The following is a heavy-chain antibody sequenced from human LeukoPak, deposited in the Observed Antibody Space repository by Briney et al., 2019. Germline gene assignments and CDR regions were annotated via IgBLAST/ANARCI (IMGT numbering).Heavy chain of an antibody. Sequence: GGYLRLSCAASGFTFSDYYMDWVRQAPGIGLEWVGRIRNKANSYTTEYAASVSGRFTISRDDSKDSLCLQMNSLKTEDTAVYCCARESKLGAAPTGGYYYYGMDVWGQGTTVTVSS. CDR2: IRNKANSYTT. J-gene: IGHJ6*02. D-gene: IGHD2-15*01. V-gene: IGHV3-72*01. CDR3: ARESKLGAAPTGGYYYYGMDV. CDR1: GFTFSDYY.